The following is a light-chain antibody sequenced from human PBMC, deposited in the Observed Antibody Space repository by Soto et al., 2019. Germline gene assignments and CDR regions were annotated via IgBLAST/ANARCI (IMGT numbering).Light chain of an antibody. Sequence: QSALTQPASVSGSPGQSITISCTGTSSDVGGYNYVSWYQQHPGKAPKLMIYEVSNRPSGVSNRFSGSESGNTASLTISGLQAEDEADYYCSSYTTTGTWVFGGGTKLTVL. CDR3: SSYTTTGTWV. V-gene: IGLV2-14*01. CDR2: EVS. CDR1: SSDVGGYNY. J-gene: IGLJ3*02.